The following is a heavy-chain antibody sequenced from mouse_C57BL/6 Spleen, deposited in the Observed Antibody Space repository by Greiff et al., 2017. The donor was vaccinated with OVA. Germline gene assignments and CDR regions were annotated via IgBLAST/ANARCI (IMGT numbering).Heavy chain of an antibody. CDR2: INYDGSST. CDR3: ARDEATGTFAY. CDR1: GFTFRDYY. V-gene: IGHV5-16*01. D-gene: IGHD4-1*02. Sequence: EVQVVESEGGLAQPGSSMKLSCTASGFTFRDYYMAWVRQVPEKGLEWVANINYDGSSTYYLDSLKSRFIISRDNAKNILYLQMSSLKSEDTATYYCARDEATGTFAYWGQGTLVTVSA. J-gene: IGHJ3*01.